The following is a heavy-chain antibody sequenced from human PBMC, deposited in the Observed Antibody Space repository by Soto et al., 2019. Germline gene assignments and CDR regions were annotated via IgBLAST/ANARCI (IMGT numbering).Heavy chain of an antibody. V-gene: IGHV3-53*01. J-gene: IGHJ3*02. CDR1: GFTFNGKKY. D-gene: IGHD2-15*01. Sequence: PGGSLRLSCAACGFTFNGKKYLTCVRQAPGKGLEWVSALYSNDGIFYADSVKGRFSTSKDNSKNTFYLQLSSLRPDDTAVYYCAGLLLREHAFDIWGLGTMVTVSS. CDR2: LYSNDGI. CDR3: AGLLLREHAFDI.